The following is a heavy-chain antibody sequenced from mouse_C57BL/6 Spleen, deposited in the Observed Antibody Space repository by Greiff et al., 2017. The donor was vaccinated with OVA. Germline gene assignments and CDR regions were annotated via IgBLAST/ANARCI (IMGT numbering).Heavy chain of an antibody. D-gene: IGHD1-1*01. CDR1: GFTFSSYT. J-gene: IGHJ1*03. CDR3: ARRPRYGSSYWYFDV. V-gene: IGHV5-9*01. CDR2: ISGGGGNT. Sequence: EVKLVDSGGGLVKPGGSLKLSCAASGFTFSSYTMSWVRQTPAKRLEWVATISGGGGNTYYPDSVKGRFTISRDNAKNTLYLQMSSLRSEDTALYYCARRPRYGSSYWYFDVWGTGTTVTVSS.